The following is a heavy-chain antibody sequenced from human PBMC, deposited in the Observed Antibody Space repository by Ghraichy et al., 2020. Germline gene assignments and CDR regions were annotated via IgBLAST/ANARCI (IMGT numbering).Heavy chain of an antibody. V-gene: IGHV3-20*01. CDR3: ATFSSSWYEGFFDM. CDR2: IKWNGGSP. CDR1: GFTFENYG. D-gene: IGHD6-13*01. J-gene: IGHJ3*02. Sequence: GESLNISCAGSGFTFENYGVSWVRQAPGKGLEWVSSIKWNGGSPDYTDSVKGRFTISRDNAKNALYLQMTSLRAEDTALYHCATFSSSWYEGFFDMWGQGTVITVPS.